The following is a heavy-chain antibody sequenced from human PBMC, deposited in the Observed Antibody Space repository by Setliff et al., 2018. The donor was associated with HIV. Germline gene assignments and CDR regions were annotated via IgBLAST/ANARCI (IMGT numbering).Heavy chain of an antibody. Sequence: SETLSLTCAVYRGSFSHYYWTWIRQSPGKGLEWIAEINQERTTFYNPSLKSRVTMSLDTSRNEVSLRLSSVTAADTATYFCARVRFSFDNVRCFDLWGPGTLVTVSS. CDR2: INQERTT. J-gene: IGHJ2*01. CDR1: RGSFSHYY. D-gene: IGHD1-20*01. CDR3: ARVRFSFDNVRCFDL. V-gene: IGHV4-34*01.